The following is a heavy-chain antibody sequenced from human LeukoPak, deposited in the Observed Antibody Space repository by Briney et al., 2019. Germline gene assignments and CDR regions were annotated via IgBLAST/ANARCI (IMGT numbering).Heavy chain of an antibody. D-gene: IGHD3-22*01. Sequence: GGSLRLSCAAPGFTFSSYAMSWVRQAPGKGLEWVSGISGNGDNTYYADSVKGRFTISRDNSKNTLYVQVNSLGTEDTAAYYCAKGSYYDSSGSFYFDYWGQGTLVTVSS. J-gene: IGHJ4*02. V-gene: IGHV3-23*01. CDR1: GFTFSSYA. CDR2: ISGNGDNT. CDR3: AKGSYYDSSGSFYFDY.